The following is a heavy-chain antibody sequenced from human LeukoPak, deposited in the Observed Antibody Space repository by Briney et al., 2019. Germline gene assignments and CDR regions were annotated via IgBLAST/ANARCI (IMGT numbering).Heavy chain of an antibody. Sequence: SVKVPCKASGGTFSSYAISWVRQAPGQGLEWMGRIIPILGIANYAQKFQGRVTITADKSTSTAYMELSSLRSEDTAVYYCARGTYFDYWGQGTLVTVSS. V-gene: IGHV1-69*04. CDR2: IIPILGIA. J-gene: IGHJ4*02. CDR1: GGTFSSYA. CDR3: ARGTYFDY.